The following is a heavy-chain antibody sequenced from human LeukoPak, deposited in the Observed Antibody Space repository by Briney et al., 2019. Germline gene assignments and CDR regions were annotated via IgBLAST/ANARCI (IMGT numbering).Heavy chain of an antibody. V-gene: IGHV3-21*01. CDR1: GFTFSSYS. Sequence: GGSLSLSCAASGFTFSSYSMNWVRQAPGRGLEWVSSISSSSSYIYYADSVKGRFTISRDNAKNSLYLQMNSLRAEDTAVYYCATGLFYDYSNYWCQGTLVTVSS. CDR3: ATGLFYDYSNY. J-gene: IGHJ4*02. CDR2: ISSSSSYI. D-gene: IGHD4-11*01.